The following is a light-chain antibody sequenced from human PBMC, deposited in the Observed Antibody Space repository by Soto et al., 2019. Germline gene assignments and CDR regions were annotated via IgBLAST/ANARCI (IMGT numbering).Light chain of an antibody. J-gene: IGKJ1*01. CDR2: KAS. CDR1: QSISTW. CDR3: QQYLNRWT. V-gene: IGKV1-5*03. Sequence: DIQMTQSPSTLSASVGDRVTITCRASQSISTWLAWYQQKPGKAPKLLIYKASSLEGGVPSRFSGSGSGTEFTLTISSLQADDFATYYCQQYLNRWTFGQGTKVEIK.